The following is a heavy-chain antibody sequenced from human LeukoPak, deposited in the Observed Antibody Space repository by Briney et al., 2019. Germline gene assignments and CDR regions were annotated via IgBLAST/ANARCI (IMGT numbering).Heavy chain of an antibody. V-gene: IGHV4-34*01. CDR2: INHSGST. Sequence: SETLSLTCAVYGGSFSGYYWSWIRQPPGKGLEWIGEINHSGSTNYNPSLKSRVTISVDTSKNQFSLKLSSVTAAGTAVFYCARAYGWHAFDIWGQGTMVTVSS. D-gene: IGHD3-10*01. CDR1: GGSFSGYY. J-gene: IGHJ3*02. CDR3: ARAYGWHAFDI.